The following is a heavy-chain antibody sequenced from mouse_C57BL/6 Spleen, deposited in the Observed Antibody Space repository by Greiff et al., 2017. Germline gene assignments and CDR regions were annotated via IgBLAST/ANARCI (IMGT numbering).Heavy chain of an antibody. Sequence: EVKVEESGPGLVKPSQSLSLTCSVTGYSITSGYYWNWIRQFPGNKLEWMGYISYDGSNNYNPSLKNRISITRDTSKNQFFLKLNSVTTEDTATYYCARDEDYYGSSYFDYWGQGTTLTVSS. CDR2: ISYDGSN. CDR3: ARDEDYYGSSYFDY. D-gene: IGHD1-1*01. CDR1: GYSITSGYY. V-gene: IGHV3-6*01. J-gene: IGHJ2*01.